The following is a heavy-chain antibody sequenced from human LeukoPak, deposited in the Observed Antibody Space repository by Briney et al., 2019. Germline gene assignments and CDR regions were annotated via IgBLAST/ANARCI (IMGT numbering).Heavy chain of an antibody. CDR2: IYYSGST. Sequence: SETLSLTCTVSGGSISSGDYYWSWIRQPPGKGLEWIGYIYYSGSTYYNPSLRSRVTMSVDTSKNQFSLKLSSVTAADTAAYYCARDGRFGVVIDYWGQGTLVTVSP. CDR3: ARDGRFGVVIDY. D-gene: IGHD3-3*01. V-gene: IGHV4-30-4*08. J-gene: IGHJ4*02. CDR1: GGSISSGDYY.